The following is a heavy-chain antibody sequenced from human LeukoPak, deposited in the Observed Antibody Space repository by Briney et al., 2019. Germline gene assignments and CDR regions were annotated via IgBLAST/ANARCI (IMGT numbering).Heavy chain of an antibody. D-gene: IGHD6-6*01. CDR1: GYTFTSYA. Sequence: ASVKVSCKASGYTFTSYAMNWVRQAPGQGLEWMGWINTNTGNPTYAQGFTGRFVFSLDTSVSTAYLQISSLKAEDTTVYYCARAYSSSYYYYYMDVWGKGTTVTVSS. V-gene: IGHV7-4-1*02. J-gene: IGHJ6*03. CDR2: INTNTGNP. CDR3: ARAYSSSYYYYYMDV.